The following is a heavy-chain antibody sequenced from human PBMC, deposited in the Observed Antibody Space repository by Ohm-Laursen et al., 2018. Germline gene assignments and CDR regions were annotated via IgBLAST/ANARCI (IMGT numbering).Heavy chain of an antibody. Sequence: SRQLSGYTVSDYHIHWVRHLPGQGLGCKVLIDPYRADTKYAQNFQGRVTMTTDTSIGTAYMELSRLTSDDTGVYYCARSESLQYGFSDDWGQGTLVTVSS. CDR3: ARSESLQYGFSDD. CDR2: IDPYRADT. V-gene: IGHV1-2*05. J-gene: IGHJ4*02. D-gene: IGHD5-24*01. CDR1: GYTVSDYH.